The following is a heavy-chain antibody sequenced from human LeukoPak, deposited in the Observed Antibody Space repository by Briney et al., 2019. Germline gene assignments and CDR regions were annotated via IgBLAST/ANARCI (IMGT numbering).Heavy chain of an antibody. CDR3: ARLVDTTMIIDY. CDR1: GYSFTNSW. Sequence: LGESLKISCKGSGYSFTNSWIGWVRQMPGKGLEWMGIIYPGDSDTRYSPSFQGQVTISADKSISTAYLQWSSLKASDTAMYYCARLVDTTMIIDYWGQGTLVTVSS. D-gene: IGHD5-18*01. J-gene: IGHJ4*02. CDR2: IYPGDSDT. V-gene: IGHV5-51*01.